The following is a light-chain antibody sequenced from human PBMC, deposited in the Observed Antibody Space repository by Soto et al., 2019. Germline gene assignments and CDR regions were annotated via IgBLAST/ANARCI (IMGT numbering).Light chain of an antibody. V-gene: IGLV2-8*01. CDR3: SSYAGSNFHYV. Sequence: QSALTQPPSASGSPGQSVTISCTGTSSDVGGYNYVSWYQQHPGKAPKLMIYEVSKRPSGVPDRFSGSKSGNTASLTVSGLQAEDEADYFCSSYAGSNFHYVFGTVTKVTVL. CDR1: SSDVGGYNY. CDR2: EVS. J-gene: IGLJ1*01.